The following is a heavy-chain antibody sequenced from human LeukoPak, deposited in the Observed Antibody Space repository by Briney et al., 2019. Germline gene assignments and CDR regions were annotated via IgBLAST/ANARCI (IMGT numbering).Heavy chain of an antibody. D-gene: IGHD4-17*01. CDR2: IYYSGVT. J-gene: IGHJ5*02. V-gene: IGHV4-59*01. Sequence: SETLSLTCTVSGGSISSYYWSRIRQPPGKGLEWIGYIYYSGVTNYNPSLKSRVTFSVDTSKSQFSLKLSSVTAADTAVYYCATSGATTATTWGGNWFDPWGQGALVTVSS. CDR3: ATSGATTATTWGGNWFDP. CDR1: GGSISSYY.